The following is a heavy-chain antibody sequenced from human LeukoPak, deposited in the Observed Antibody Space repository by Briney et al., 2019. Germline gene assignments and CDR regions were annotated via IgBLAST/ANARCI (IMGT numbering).Heavy chain of an antibody. CDR3: AKGSTVTTWGYFDY. D-gene: IGHD4-11*01. CDR2: ISGSGGST. Sequence: TGGSLRLSCAASGFTFSSYAMSWVRQAPGKGLEWVSAISGSGGSTYYADSVKGRFTISRDNSKNTLYLQMNSLRAEDTAVYYCAKGSTVTTWGYFDYWGQGTLVTVSS. CDR1: GFTFSSYA. J-gene: IGHJ4*02. V-gene: IGHV3-23*01.